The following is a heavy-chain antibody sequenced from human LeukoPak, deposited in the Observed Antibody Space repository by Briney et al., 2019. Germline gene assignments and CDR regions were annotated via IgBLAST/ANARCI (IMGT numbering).Heavy chain of an antibody. CDR3: AKDTAHRYYGMDV. J-gene: IGHJ6*04. Sequence: SGGSLRLSCAASGFTFSSYGMHWVRQAPGKGLEWVAVISYDGSNKYYADSVKGRFTISRDNSKNTLYLQMNSLGAEDTAVYYCAKDTAHRYYGMDVWGKGTTVTVSS. D-gene: IGHD5-18*01. CDR1: GFTFSSYG. CDR2: ISYDGSNK. V-gene: IGHV3-30*18.